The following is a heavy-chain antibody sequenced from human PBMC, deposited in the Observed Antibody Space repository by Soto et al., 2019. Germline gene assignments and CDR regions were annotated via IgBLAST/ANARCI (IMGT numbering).Heavy chain of an antibody. D-gene: IGHD3-3*01. J-gene: IGHJ6*02. Sequence: GASVKVSCKASGYTFTSYGISWVRQAPGQGLERMGWISAYNGNTNYAQKLQGRVTMTTDTSTSTAYMELRSLRSDDTAVYYCARDPGPYDYDFWSGYSDYYYYGMDVWGRGTTVTVSS. CDR2: ISAYNGNT. CDR1: GYTFTSYG. CDR3: ARDPGPYDYDFWSGYSDYYYYGMDV. V-gene: IGHV1-18*01.